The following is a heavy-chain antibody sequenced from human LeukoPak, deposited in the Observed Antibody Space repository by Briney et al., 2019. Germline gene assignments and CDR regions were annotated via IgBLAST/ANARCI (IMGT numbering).Heavy chain of an antibody. J-gene: IGHJ1*01. CDR3: ARVSGPGMNEYYHL. D-gene: IGHD3-10*01. CDR2: INDDGSFR. Sequence: GGSLRLSRAASGITFSGAWMHWVRQAPGKGLVWVSRINDDGSFRRYANSVKGRFTISRDNAKNTLFLQMDSLRAEDTAVYYCARVSGPGMNEYYHLWGQGTLATVSS. V-gene: IGHV3-74*01. CDR1: GITFSGAW.